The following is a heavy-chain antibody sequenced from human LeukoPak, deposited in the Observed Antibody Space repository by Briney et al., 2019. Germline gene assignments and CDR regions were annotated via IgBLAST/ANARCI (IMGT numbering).Heavy chain of an antibody. CDR2: IYTSGST. D-gene: IGHD6-19*01. CDR3: ARDLAVAGANYFDY. Sequence: SETLSLTCTVSGGSISSYYWSWTRQPAGQGLEWIGRIYTSGSTDYNPSLKSRLTFSVVTSKNQVSLRLSSVTAADTAVYYCARDLAVAGANYFDYWGQGALVTVSS. CDR1: GGSISSYY. V-gene: IGHV4-4*07. J-gene: IGHJ4*02.